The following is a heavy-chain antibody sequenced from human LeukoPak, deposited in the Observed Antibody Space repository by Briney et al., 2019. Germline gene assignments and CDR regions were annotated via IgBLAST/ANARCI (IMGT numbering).Heavy chain of an antibody. Sequence: GGSLRLSCAASGFTFSSYWMRWVRQAPGKGLEWVSLISWDGGSTYYADSVKGRFTISRDNSKNSLYLQMNSLRTEDAALYYCAKDSLGEGYGYIDYWGQGTLVTVSS. CDR2: ISWDGGST. CDR1: GFTFSSYW. D-gene: IGHD5-18*01. CDR3: AKDSLGEGYGYIDY. V-gene: IGHV3-43*01. J-gene: IGHJ4*02.